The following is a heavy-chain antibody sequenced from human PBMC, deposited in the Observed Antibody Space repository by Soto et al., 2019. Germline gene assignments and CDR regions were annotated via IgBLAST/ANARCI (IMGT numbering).Heavy chain of an antibody. D-gene: IGHD5-18*01. CDR3: ARGLGVDTAIALGVYFDY. CDR1: GFTFSSYS. CDR2: ISSSSSYI. J-gene: IGHJ4*02. V-gene: IGHV3-21*01. Sequence: GGSLRLSCAASGFTFSSYSMNWVRQAPGKGLEWVSSISSSSSYIYYADSVKGRFTISRDNAKNSLYLQMNSLRAEDTAVYYCARGLGVDTAIALGVYFDYWGQGTLFTVSS.